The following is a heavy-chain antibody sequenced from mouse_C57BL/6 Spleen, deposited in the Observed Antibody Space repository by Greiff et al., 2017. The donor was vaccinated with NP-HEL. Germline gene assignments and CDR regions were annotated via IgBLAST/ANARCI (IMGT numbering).Heavy chain of an antibody. CDR1: GYTFTDYY. CDR3: ARGGYGYDGSWFAY. Sequence: EVQLQQSGPVLVKPGASVKMSCKASGYTFTDYYMNWVKQSHGKSLEWIGVINPYNGGTSYNQKFKGKATLTVDKSSSTAYMEPNSLTSEDSAVYYCARGGYGYDGSWFAYWGQGTLVTVSA. V-gene: IGHV1-19*01. J-gene: IGHJ3*01. CDR2: INPYNGGT. D-gene: IGHD2-2*01.